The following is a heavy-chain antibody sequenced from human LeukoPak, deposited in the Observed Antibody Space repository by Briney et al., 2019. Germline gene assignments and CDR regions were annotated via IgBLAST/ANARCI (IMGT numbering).Heavy chain of an antibody. V-gene: IGHV3-23*01. CDR2: ISGTGGFT. J-gene: IGHJ5*02. Sequence: PGGSLRLSCAASGFTFSSYGMSWVRQAPGKGLEWVSGISGTGGFTYEADAVKGRFNISRDNSKNTLYLQMNSLRAEDTAVYYCAKTHYGDYVLDWFDPWGQGTLVTVSS. CDR3: AKTHYGDYVLDWFDP. CDR1: GFTFSSYG. D-gene: IGHD4-17*01.